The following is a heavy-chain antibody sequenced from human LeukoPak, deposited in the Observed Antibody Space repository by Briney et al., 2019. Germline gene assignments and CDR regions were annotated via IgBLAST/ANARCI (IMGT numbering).Heavy chain of an antibody. Sequence: ASVKVSCKASGYTFTSYSMRWVRQAPGQGLEWMGIINPSGGSTSYAQKFQGRVTMTRDTSTSTVYMELSSLRSEDTAVYYCARDQNRDTAMVTGIDDYWGQGTLVTVSS. D-gene: IGHD5-18*01. CDR2: INPSGGST. CDR1: GYTFTSYS. J-gene: IGHJ4*02. CDR3: ARDQNRDTAMVTGIDDY. V-gene: IGHV1-46*01.